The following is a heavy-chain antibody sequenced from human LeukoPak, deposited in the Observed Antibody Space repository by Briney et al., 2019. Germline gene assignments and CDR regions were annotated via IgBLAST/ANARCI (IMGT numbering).Heavy chain of an antibody. Sequence: PGGSLRLSCAASGFTFSSYWMSWVRQAPGEGLEWVANIKQDGSGKYYVDSVKGRFTISRDNAKNSLYLQMNSLRAEDTAVYYCARDRVGGSPPRAYWGQGTLVTVSS. CDR2: IKQDGSGK. CDR1: GFTFSSYW. J-gene: IGHJ4*02. CDR3: ARDRVGGSPPRAY. V-gene: IGHV3-7*01. D-gene: IGHD1-26*01.